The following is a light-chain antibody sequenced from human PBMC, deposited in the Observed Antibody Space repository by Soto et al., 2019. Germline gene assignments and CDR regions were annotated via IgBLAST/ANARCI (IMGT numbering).Light chain of an antibody. CDR1: SSNIGAGYA. Sequence: QSVLTQPPSVSGDPGQRVTISCTGSSSNIGAGYAVHWYQQLPGTAPKRLIYGNNNRPPGVTDRFSGSKSGTSASLAITGLKAEDEADYYCQSYDSSLSNVVFGGGTKLTVL. CDR2: GNN. V-gene: IGLV1-40*01. J-gene: IGLJ2*01. CDR3: QSYDSSLSNVV.